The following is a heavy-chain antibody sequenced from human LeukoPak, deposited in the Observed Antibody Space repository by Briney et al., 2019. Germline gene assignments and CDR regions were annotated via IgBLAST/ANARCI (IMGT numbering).Heavy chain of an antibody. CDR2: ISAYNGNT. V-gene: IGHV1-18*01. CDR3: ARSYSSRQYWYFDL. Sequence: ASVKVSCKASGYTFTSYGISWARQAPGQGLEWMGWISAYNGNTNYAQKLQGRVTMTTDTSTSTAYMELRSLRSDDTAVYYCARSYSSRQYWYFDLWGRGTLVTVSS. D-gene: IGHD6-13*01. J-gene: IGHJ2*01. CDR1: GYTFTSYG.